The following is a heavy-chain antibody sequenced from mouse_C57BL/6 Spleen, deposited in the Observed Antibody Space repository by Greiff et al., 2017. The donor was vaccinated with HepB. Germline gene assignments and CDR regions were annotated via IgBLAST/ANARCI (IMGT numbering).Heavy chain of an antibody. D-gene: IGHD2-3*01. CDR1: GYAFSSSW. CDR2: IYPGDGDT. Sequence: QVQLQQSGPELVKPGASVKISCKASGYAFSSSWMNWVKQRPGKGLEWIGRIYPGDGDTNYNGKFKGKATLTADKSSSTAYMQLSSLTSEDSAVYFCARRDGYPLDYWGQGTTLTVSS. J-gene: IGHJ2*01. V-gene: IGHV1-82*01. CDR3: ARRDGYPLDY.